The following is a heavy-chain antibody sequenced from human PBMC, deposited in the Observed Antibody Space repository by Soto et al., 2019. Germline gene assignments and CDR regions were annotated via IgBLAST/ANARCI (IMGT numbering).Heavy chain of an antibody. Sequence: ASVKVSCKASGYTCTSYYMHWVRQARGQGLEWMGIINPSGGSTSYAQKFQGRVTMTRDTSTSTVYMELSSLRSEDTAVYYCACGFGVVISSGPGPNYYDYGMDVWGQGTTVTVSS. CDR1: GYTCTSYY. D-gene: IGHD3-3*01. CDR3: ACGFGVVISSGPGPNYYDYGMDV. CDR2: INPSGGST. V-gene: IGHV1-46*01. J-gene: IGHJ6*02.